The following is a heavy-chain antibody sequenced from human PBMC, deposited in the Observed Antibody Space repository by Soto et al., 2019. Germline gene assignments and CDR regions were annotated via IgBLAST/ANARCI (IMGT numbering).Heavy chain of an antibody. V-gene: IGHV4-4*02. D-gene: IGHD2-2*02. CDR1: GGSISSSNW. CDR3: ARGYCSSTSCYKNTRRYAFDI. CDR2: IYHSGST. Sequence: PSETLSLTCAVSGGSISSSNWWRWVRQPPGKGLEWIGEIYHSGSTNYNPSLKSRVTISVDKSKNQFSLKLSSVTAADTAVYYCARGYCSSTSCYKNTRRYAFDIWGQGTMVTVSS. J-gene: IGHJ3*02.